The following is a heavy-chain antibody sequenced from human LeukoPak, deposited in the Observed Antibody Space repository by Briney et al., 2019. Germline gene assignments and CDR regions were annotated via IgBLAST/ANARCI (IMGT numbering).Heavy chain of an antibody. CDR3: AREMGYSGYDTFDY. J-gene: IGHJ4*02. CDR2: IIPIFGTA. D-gene: IGHD5-12*01. Sequence: SVKVSCKASGGTFTSYVLSWVRQAPGQGLEWMGGIIPIFGTANYAQKFQGRVTITADESTSTAYMELSSLRSEHTAVYYCAREMGYSGYDTFDYWGQGTLVTVSS. CDR1: GGTFTSYV. V-gene: IGHV1-69*13.